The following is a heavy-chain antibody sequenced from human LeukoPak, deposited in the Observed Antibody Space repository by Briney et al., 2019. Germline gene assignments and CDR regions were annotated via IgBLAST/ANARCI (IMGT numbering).Heavy chain of an antibody. CDR3: ARGSGWYDY. D-gene: IGHD6-19*01. J-gene: IGHJ4*02. V-gene: IGHV4-59*01. CDR1: GGSISSYS. Sequence: PSETLSLTCTVSGGSISSYSWSWIRQPPGKGLEWTGNISYSGSTNYNPSLNSRVTISVDTSKNQFSLKLGSVTAADTAVYYCARGSGWYDYWGQGTLVTVSS. CDR2: ISYSGST.